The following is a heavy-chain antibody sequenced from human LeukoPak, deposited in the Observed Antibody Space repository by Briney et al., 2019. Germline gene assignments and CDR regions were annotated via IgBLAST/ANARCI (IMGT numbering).Heavy chain of an antibody. Sequence: ASVKVSCKVSGYTLTELSMHWVRQAPGKGLEWMGGFDPEDGETIYAQKFQGRVTMTEATSTDTAYMELSSLRSEDTAVYYCATAVAGTMDFDYWGQGTLVTVSS. CDR2: FDPEDGET. V-gene: IGHV1-24*01. CDR3: ATAVAGTMDFDY. CDR1: GYTLTELS. J-gene: IGHJ4*02. D-gene: IGHD6-19*01.